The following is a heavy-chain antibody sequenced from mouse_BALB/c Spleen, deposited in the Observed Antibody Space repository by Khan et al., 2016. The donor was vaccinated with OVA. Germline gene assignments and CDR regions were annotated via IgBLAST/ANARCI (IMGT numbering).Heavy chain of an antibody. CDR3: VRDYWDVFAY. V-gene: IGHV14-3*02. CDR1: GFNIKDTY. J-gene: IGHJ3*01. D-gene: IGHD4-1*01. Sequence: VQLQQSGAELVKPGASVKLSCTASGFNIKDTYMHWVKRRPEQGLVWIGRIDPANGNPKYDPKFQGKATITADTSSNTAYLQLSSLTSEDAAVYSCVRDYWDVFAYWGQGTLVTVSA. CDR2: IDPANGNP.